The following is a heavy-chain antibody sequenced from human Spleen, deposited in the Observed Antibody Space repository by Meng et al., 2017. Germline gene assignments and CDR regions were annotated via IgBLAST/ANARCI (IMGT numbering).Heavy chain of an antibody. CDR3: ASYRCASYDSNGYYY. Sequence: SVKVSCKTSGGTFSSFTISWVRQAPGQGLEWMGGIIPIFGTANYAQKFQGRVTITTDESTTTAYMELSSLRSEDTAVYYCASYRCASYDSNGYYYWGQGTLVTVSS. CDR1: GGTFSSFT. CDR2: IIPIFGTA. V-gene: IGHV1-69*05. D-gene: IGHD3-22*01. J-gene: IGHJ4*02.